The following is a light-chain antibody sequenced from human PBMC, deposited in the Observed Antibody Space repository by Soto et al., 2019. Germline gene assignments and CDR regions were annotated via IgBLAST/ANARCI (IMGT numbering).Light chain of an antibody. CDR2: DAS. Sequence: DIQMTQSPSSLSASVGDRVTITCQASQDISNYLNWYQQKPGKAPKLLVYDASNLETGVPSRFSGSGSGTDFTSTISSLQPEDIATYYCQQYDNLPHFGPGARV. V-gene: IGKV1-33*01. CDR3: QQYDNLPH. CDR1: QDISNY. J-gene: IGKJ3*01.